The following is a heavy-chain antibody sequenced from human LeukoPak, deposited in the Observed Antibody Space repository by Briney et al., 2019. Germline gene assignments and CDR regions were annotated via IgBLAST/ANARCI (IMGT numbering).Heavy chain of an antibody. D-gene: IGHD3-3*01. CDR1: GGSFSGYY. V-gene: IGHV4-34*01. Sequence: PSETLSLTCAVYGGSFSGYYWSWIRQPPGKGLERIGEINHSGSTNYNPSLKSRVTISVDTSKNQFSLKLSSVTAADTAVYYCARSGYDFWSGYSQYFQHWGQGTLVTVSS. CDR2: INHSGST. CDR3: ARSGYDFWSGYSQYFQH. J-gene: IGHJ1*01.